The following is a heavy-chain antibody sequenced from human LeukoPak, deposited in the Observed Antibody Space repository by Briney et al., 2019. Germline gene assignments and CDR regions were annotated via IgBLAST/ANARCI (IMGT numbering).Heavy chain of an antibody. CDR2: ISGSGGST. J-gene: IGHJ4*02. CDR3: ARKAGGYSYGPLDY. V-gene: IGHV3-23*01. Sequence: GGSLRLSCAASGFTFSSFAMSWVRQAPGKGLEWVSAISGSGGSTYYADSVKGRFTIPRDNSKNTLYLQMNSLRAEDTAVYYCARKAGGYSYGPLDYWGQGTLVTVSS. D-gene: IGHD5-18*01. CDR1: GFTFSSFA.